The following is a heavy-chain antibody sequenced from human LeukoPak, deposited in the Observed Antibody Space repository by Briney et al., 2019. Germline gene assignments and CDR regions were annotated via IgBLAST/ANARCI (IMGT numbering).Heavy chain of an antibody. Sequence: ASVKVSCKASDYTFTSYGISWVRQAPGQGLEWMGRISTYNGDTKYTQKLQGRVTMTTDTSTSTAYMELRSLRSDDTAVYYCAKTYYYGSGSYYNVGNWFDPWGQGTLVTVSS. CDR3: AKTYYYGSGSYYNVGNWFDP. D-gene: IGHD3-10*01. J-gene: IGHJ5*02. CDR2: ISTYNGDT. CDR1: DYTFTSYG. V-gene: IGHV1-18*01.